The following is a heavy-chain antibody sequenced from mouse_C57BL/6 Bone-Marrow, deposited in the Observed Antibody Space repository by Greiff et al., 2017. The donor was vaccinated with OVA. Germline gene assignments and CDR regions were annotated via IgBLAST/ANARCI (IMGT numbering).Heavy chain of an antibody. CDR2: ISSGSSTI. D-gene: IGHD1-1*01. J-gene: IGHJ4*01. CDR1: GFTFSDYG. Sequence: EVKVVESGGGLVKPGGSLKLSCAASGFTFSDYGMHWVRQAPEKGLEWVAYISSGSSTIYYADTVKGRFTISRDNAKNTLFLQMTSLRSEDTAMYYCARAHLITTGAMDYWGQGTSVTVSS. CDR3: ARAHLITTGAMDY. V-gene: IGHV5-17*01.